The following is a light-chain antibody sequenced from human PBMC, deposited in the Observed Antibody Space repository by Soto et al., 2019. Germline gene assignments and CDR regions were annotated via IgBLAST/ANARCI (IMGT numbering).Light chain of an antibody. Sequence: QSALTQPPSASGTPGQRVTISCSGSTSNIGKNFVYWYQQLPGMAPRLLIYKNDQRPSGVPDRFSGSKSGTSASLAISGVRSEDEADYFCAVWDDSLTSYLFGSGXEVTGL. J-gene: IGLJ1*01. CDR3: AVWDDSLTSYL. CDR2: KND. CDR1: TSNIGKNF. V-gene: IGLV1-47*01.